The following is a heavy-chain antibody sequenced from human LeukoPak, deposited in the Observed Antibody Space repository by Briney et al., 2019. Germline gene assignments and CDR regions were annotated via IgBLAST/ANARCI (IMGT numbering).Heavy chain of an antibody. CDR1: GDSINSYY. V-gene: IGHV4-59*12. CDR3: ARGTVFGVATNWFDP. J-gene: IGHJ5*02. CDR2: IYYTGST. D-gene: IGHD3-3*01. Sequence: SETLSLTCTVSGDSINSYYWSWIRQPPGKGLEWIGCIYYTGSTNYNPSLKSRVTMSMDTSKNQFSLTLTSVTAADTAVYYCARGTVFGVATNWFDPWGQGTLVTVSS.